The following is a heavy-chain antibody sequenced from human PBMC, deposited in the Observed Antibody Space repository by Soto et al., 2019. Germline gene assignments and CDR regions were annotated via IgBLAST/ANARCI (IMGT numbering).Heavy chain of an antibody. Sequence: QVQLVQSGAEVKKPGSSVKVSCKASGGTFSSYTISWVRQAPGQGLEWMGRIIPIPGIANYAQKFQGRVTITADKSTSTAYMELSSLRSEDTAVYYCARAPYSSSWYGSWYFDLWGRGTLVTVSS. CDR2: IIPIPGIA. J-gene: IGHJ2*01. V-gene: IGHV1-69*02. CDR1: GGTFSSYT. CDR3: ARAPYSSSWYGSWYFDL. D-gene: IGHD6-13*01.